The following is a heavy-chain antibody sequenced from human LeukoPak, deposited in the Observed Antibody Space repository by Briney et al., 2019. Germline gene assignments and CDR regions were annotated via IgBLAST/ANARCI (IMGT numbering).Heavy chain of an antibody. Sequence: SGTLSLTCAVYGGSFSGYYWSWIRQPPGKGLEWIGEINHSGSTNYNPSLKSRVTISVDTSKNQFSLKLSSVTAADTAVYYCARGDVTDTGELSSWGQGTLVTVSS. CDR1: GGSFSGYY. D-gene: IGHD1-26*01. CDR3: ARGDVTDTGELSS. V-gene: IGHV4-34*01. CDR2: INHSGST. J-gene: IGHJ5*02.